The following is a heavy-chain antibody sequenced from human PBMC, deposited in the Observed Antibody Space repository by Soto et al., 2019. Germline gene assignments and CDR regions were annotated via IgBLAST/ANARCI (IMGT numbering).Heavy chain of an antibody. D-gene: IGHD3-3*01. CDR3: AKGDPPRRYYDFCSGYFQFDS. J-gene: IGHJ4*02. Sequence: PGGSLRLSCAASGFTFSSYGMHWVRQAPGKGLEWVAVISYDGSNKYYADSVKGRFTISRDNSKNTLYLQMNRLRAEDTAVYYCAKGDPPRRYYDFCSGYFQFDSWGQGTLVTVSS. CDR2: ISYDGSNK. CDR1: GFTFSSYG. V-gene: IGHV3-30*18.